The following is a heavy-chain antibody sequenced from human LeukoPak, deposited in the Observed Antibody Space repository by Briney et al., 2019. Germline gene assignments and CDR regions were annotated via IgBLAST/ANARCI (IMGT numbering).Heavy chain of an antibody. Sequence: SETLSLTCTVSGGSISSSSYYWVWIRQPPGKGLEWIGRIYYSGSTYYNPSLKGRVTISVDTSKNQFSLKLSSVTAADTAVYYCARLGLSFWFDPWGQGTLVTVSS. CDR1: GGSISSSSYY. CDR2: IYYSGST. V-gene: IGHV4-39*01. J-gene: IGHJ5*02. CDR3: ARLGLSFWFDP.